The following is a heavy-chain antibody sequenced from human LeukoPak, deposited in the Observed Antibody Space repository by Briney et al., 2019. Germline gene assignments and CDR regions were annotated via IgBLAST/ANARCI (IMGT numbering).Heavy chain of an antibody. D-gene: IGHD2-21*01. CDR1: GGSISSGPYY. J-gene: IGHJ6*02. CDR2: ITYSGNT. CDR3: ARIAYRALDSYYYGMDV. V-gene: IGHV4-31*03. Sequence: SETLSLTCTVSGGSISSGPYYWIWIRQHPGKGLEWIGYITYSGNTYYYPALNSRVTVSLDTSKTLFSLKLSSVTAADTAVYYCARIAYRALDSYYYGMDVWGQGTTVTVSS.